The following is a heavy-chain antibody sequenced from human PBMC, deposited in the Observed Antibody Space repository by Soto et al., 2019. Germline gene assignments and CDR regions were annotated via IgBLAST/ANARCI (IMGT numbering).Heavy chain of an antibody. CDR1: AFIFSDHS. CDR3: ARDQRYLRQGYSDY. D-gene: IGHD4-4*01. CDR2: IGDTGTFI. J-gene: IGHJ4*02. V-gene: IGHV3-21*01. Sequence: EVQLVESGGGLVKPGGSLRLSCVGSAFIFSDHSMNWVRQAPGKGLEWVTSIGDTGTFIYYADSVKGRFTISRDNAKNSLFLQMDSLRPEVPAVYYCARDQRYLRQGYSDYWGQGTLVNVS.